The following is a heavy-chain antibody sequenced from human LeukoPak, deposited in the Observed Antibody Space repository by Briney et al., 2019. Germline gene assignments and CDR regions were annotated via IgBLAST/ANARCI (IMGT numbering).Heavy chain of an antibody. CDR1: GGSISSSSYY. CDR3: ARVSIAAAVLYFDY. Sequence: PSETLSLTCTVSGGSISSSSYYWGWIRQPPGKGLEWIGSIYYSGSTYYNPSLKSRDTISVDTSKNQFSLKLSSVTAADTAVYYCARVSIAAAVLYFDYWGQGTLVTVSS. J-gene: IGHJ4*02. D-gene: IGHD6-13*01. CDR2: IYYSGST. V-gene: IGHV4-39*07.